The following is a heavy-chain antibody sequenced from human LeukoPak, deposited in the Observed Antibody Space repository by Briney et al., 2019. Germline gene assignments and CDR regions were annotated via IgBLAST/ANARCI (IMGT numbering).Heavy chain of an antibody. D-gene: IGHD2-8*01. CDR1: GFTFSTYA. Sequence: GGSLRLSXVASGFTFSTYAMSWVRQAPGKGLEWVSAISSSRTTYYADSVKGRFTISRDNSENTVYLQMNSLRAEDTAVYYCAQFGPGMAVGDYWGQGTLVTVSS. J-gene: IGHJ4*02. CDR3: AQFGPGMAVGDY. CDR2: ISSSRTT. V-gene: IGHV3-23*01.